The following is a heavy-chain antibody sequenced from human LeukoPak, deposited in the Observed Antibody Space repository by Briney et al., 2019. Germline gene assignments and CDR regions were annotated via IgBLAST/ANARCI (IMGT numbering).Heavy chain of an antibody. D-gene: IGHD6-19*01. CDR3: TREQGSIAVAGDY. V-gene: IGHV3-49*03. CDR2: IRSKAYGGTT. Sequence: PGRSLRLSCTASGFTFGDYAMSWFRQAPGKGLEWVGFIRSKAYGGTTEYAASVKGRFTISRDDSKSIAYLQMNSLKTEDTAVYYCTREQGSIAVAGDYWGQGTLVTVSS. J-gene: IGHJ4*02. CDR1: GFTFGDYA.